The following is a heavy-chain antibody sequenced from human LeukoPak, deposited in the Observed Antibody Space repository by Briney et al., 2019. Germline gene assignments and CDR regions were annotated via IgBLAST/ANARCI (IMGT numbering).Heavy chain of an antibody. D-gene: IGHD6-6*01. CDR2: TYYSGST. V-gene: IGHV4-59*01. CDR1: GGSFSSYY. Sequence: SETLSLTCTVSGGSFSSYYWSWIRQPPGKGLEWIGYTYYSGSTNYNPSLKSRVTISVDTSKNQFSLKLSSVTAADTAVYYCARGESSSAHGGMDVWGQGTTVTVSS. CDR3: ARGESSSAHGGMDV. J-gene: IGHJ6*02.